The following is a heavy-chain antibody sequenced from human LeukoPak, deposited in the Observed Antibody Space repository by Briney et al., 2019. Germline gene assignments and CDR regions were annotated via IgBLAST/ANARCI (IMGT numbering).Heavy chain of an antibody. CDR3: AKELTMRFDF. Sequence: PGGSLRLSCVASGFTFSSNGMHWVRQAPGKGLEWVSYISSSGSTIHYADSVKGRFTISRDNAKNSLYLQMNSLRAEDTAVYYCAKELTMRFDFWGQGTLVTVSS. D-gene: IGHD4/OR15-4a*01. V-gene: IGHV3-48*04. CDR1: GFTFSSNG. J-gene: IGHJ4*02. CDR2: ISSSGSTI.